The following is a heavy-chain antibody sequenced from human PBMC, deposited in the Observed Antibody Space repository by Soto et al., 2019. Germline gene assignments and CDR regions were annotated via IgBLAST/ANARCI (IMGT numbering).Heavy chain of an antibody. CDR3: ARDTHTGYSSSWREY. Sequence: ASVNVSCKASGYTFTSYGISWVRQAPGQGLEWMGWISAYNGNTNYAQKLQGRVTMTTDTSTSTAYMELRSLRSDDTAVYYCARDTHTGYSSSWREYLGKGNIVNVSS. CDR2: ISAYNGNT. V-gene: IGHV1-18*04. D-gene: IGHD6-13*01. J-gene: IGHJ4*02. CDR1: GYTFTSYG.